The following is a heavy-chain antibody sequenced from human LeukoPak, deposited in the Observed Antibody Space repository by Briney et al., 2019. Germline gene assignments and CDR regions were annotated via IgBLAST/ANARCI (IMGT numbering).Heavy chain of an antibody. D-gene: IGHD3-10*01. V-gene: IGHV3-30*18. CDR3: AKDSGALLYGDSFDI. CDR1: GFTFSRYG. J-gene: IGHJ3*02. Sequence: PVGSLRLSCAASGFTFSRYGIHWVRQTPGKGLEWVAVISYDGSTKYYADSVRGRFTISRDNSKNTLYLQMNSLRAEDTAVYYCAKDSGALLYGDSFDIWGQGTMVTVSS. CDR2: ISYDGSTK.